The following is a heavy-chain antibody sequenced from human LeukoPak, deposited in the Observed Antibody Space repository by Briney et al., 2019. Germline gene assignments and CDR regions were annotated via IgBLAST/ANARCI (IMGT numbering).Heavy chain of an antibody. Sequence: SETLSLTCAVYGGSFSGYYWSWIRQPPGKGLEWIGEINHSGSTNYNPSLKSRVTISVDTSKNQFSLKLSSVTAADTAVYYCARGVVRYYYGSGSYYNVYYYYMDVWGKGTTVTVSS. J-gene: IGHJ6*03. CDR2: INHSGST. CDR3: ARGVVRYYYGSGSYYNVYYYYMDV. D-gene: IGHD3-10*01. CDR1: GGSFSGYY. V-gene: IGHV4-34*01.